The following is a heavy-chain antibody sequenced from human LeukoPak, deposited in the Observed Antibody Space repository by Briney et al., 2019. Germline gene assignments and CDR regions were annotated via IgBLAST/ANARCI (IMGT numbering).Heavy chain of an antibody. Sequence: GGSLRLSCGASGYTFSDYTMNWVRQAPGKGPERISYISSGGSVMHYADSVKGRFTISRDNVENSLYLQMNSLRVEDTAVYYCTRDLEYWGQGVLVTVSS. CDR1: GYTFSDYT. J-gene: IGHJ4*02. CDR2: ISSGGSVM. V-gene: IGHV3-48*01. CDR3: TRDLEY.